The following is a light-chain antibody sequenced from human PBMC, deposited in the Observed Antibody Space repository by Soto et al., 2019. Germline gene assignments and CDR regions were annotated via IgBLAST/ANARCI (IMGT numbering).Light chain of an antibody. Sequence: EIVMTQSPATLSVSPGERATLSCRASQSISTELAWYQQKPGQPPRLLIYSASTRATGVPARFTGSGSGSEFTLTLCGLQSEDFAVYYCQQGHNWPLTFGQGTRLEI. J-gene: IGKJ2*01. CDR2: SAS. CDR3: QQGHNWPLT. V-gene: IGKV3-15*01. CDR1: QSISTE.